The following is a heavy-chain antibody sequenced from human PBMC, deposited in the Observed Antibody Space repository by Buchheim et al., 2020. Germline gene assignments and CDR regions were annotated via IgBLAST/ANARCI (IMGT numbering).Heavy chain of an antibody. V-gene: IGHV1-46*01. D-gene: IGHD2-21*01. CDR1: GYTFTSYY. J-gene: IGHJ4*02. Sequence: QVQLVQSGAEVKKPGASVKVSCKASGYTFTSYYMHWVRQAPGQGLEWMGIINPSGGSTSYAQKFKGRVTMTRDTSTSTVYMELSSLRSEDTAVYYCARDGGGVCGGDCYSTLDYWGQGTL. CDR2: INPSGGST. CDR3: ARDGGGVCGGDCYSTLDY.